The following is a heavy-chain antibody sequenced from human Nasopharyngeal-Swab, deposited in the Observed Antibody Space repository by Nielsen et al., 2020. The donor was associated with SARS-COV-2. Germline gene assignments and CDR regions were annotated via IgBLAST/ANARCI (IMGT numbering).Heavy chain of an antibody. CDR3: ARDNDILTGYYRGVLDP. J-gene: IGHJ5*02. D-gene: IGHD3-9*01. CDR1: GGSISSGGYY. V-gene: IGHV4-31*03. Sequence: SETLSLTCTVSGGSISSGGYYWSWIRQHPGKGPEWIGYIYYSGSTYYNPSLKSRVTISVDTSKNQFSLKLSSVTAADTAVYYCARDNDILTGYYRGVLDPWGQGTLVTVSS. CDR2: IYYSGST.